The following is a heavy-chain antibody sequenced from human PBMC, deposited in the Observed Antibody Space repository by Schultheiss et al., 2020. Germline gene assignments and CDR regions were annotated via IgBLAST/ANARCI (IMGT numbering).Heavy chain of an antibody. CDR3: ASSNYYYYYGMDV. CDR1: GYSISSGYY. J-gene: IGHJ6*02. D-gene: IGHD5/OR15-5a*01. Sequence: SATLSLTCAVSGYSISSGYYWGWIRQPPGKALEWIGEINHSGSTNYNPSLKSRVTISVDTSKNQFSLKLSSVTAADTAVYYCASSNYYYYYGMDVWGQGTTVTVSS. CDR2: INHSGST. V-gene: IGHV4-38-2*01.